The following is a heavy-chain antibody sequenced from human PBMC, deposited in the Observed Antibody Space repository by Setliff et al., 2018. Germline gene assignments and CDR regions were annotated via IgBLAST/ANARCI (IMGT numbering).Heavy chain of an antibody. CDR3: ARADYSSSLHYFDC. Sequence: ASVKVSCKASGYTFTNYGVTWVRQAPGQGLEWMGWIGAYNGNTYNAHKFQGRVTMTSDTSTNTGYMELRSLRSDDTAFYYCARADYSSSLHYFDCWGQGTLVTVSS. D-gene: IGHD6-13*01. CDR2: IGAYNGNT. CDR1: GYTFTNYG. J-gene: IGHJ4*02. V-gene: IGHV1-18*01.